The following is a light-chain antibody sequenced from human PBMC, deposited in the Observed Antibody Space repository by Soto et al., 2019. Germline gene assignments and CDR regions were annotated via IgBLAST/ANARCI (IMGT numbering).Light chain of an antibody. CDR1: SSDIGAYKY. Sequence: QSALTQPAPVSGSPGQSITISCAGTSSDIGAYKYVSWYQHHPGKGPKLIIYDVSERPLGVSDRFSGSKSGNTASLTISGLQAEDEADYFCTSYTGSATVEYAFGTGTKVTVL. CDR2: DVS. V-gene: IGLV2-14*03. J-gene: IGLJ1*01. CDR3: TSYTGSATVEYA.